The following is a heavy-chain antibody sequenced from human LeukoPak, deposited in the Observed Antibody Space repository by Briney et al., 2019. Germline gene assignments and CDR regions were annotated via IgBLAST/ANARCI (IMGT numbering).Heavy chain of an antibody. V-gene: IGHV3-30*02. J-gene: IGHJ5*02. CDR1: GFTFSSYG. CDR2: IRCDGSNK. Sequence: PGGSLRLSCAASGFTFSSYGMHWVRHAPGKGLEWVAFIRCDGSNKYYADSVKGRFTISRDNSKNKLYLQMNSLRAEDTAVYYCAKVGYYDSSGNYPIWFDPWGQGTLVTVSS. D-gene: IGHD3-22*01. CDR3: AKVGYYDSSGNYPIWFDP.